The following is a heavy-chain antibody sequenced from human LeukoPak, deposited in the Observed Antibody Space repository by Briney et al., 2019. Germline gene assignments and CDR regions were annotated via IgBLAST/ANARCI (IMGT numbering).Heavy chain of an antibody. J-gene: IGHJ4*02. CDR2: IYYSGST. D-gene: IGHD3-22*01. V-gene: IGHV4-59*12. CDR1: GGSISSYY. Sequence: SETLSLTCTVSGGSISSYYWSWIRQPPGKGLEWIGYIYYSGSTNYNPSLKSRVTISVDTPKNQFSLKLSSVTAADTAVYYCARAGYYDSSGFDYWGQGTLVTVSA. CDR3: ARAGYYDSSGFDY.